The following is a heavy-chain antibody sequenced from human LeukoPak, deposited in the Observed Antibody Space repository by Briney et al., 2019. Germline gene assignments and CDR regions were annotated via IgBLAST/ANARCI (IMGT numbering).Heavy chain of an antibody. V-gene: IGHV4-39*07. CDR3: ARGSGIAVAGTNFDY. D-gene: IGHD6-19*01. CDR2: IYHSGST. Sequence: SETLSLTCTVSGGSISSSSYYWGWIRQPPEKGLEWIGEIYHSGSTNYNPSLKSRVTISVDKSKNQFSLKLSSVTAADTAVYYCARGSGIAVAGTNFDYWGQGTLVTVSS. CDR1: GGSISSSSYY. J-gene: IGHJ4*02.